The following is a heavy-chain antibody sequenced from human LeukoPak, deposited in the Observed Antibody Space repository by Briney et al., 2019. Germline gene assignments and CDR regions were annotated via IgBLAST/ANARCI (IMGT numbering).Heavy chain of an antibody. D-gene: IGHD4-17*01. J-gene: IGHJ6*03. CDR2: IYYSGST. CDR1: GGSINSYY. CDR3: ARVYRVTTGTYYYYYMDV. V-gene: IGHV4-59*01. Sequence: SETLSLTCTVSGGSINSYYWSWIRQPPGKGLEWIGYIYYSGSTNYNPSLKSRVTISVDTSKNQFSLKLSSVTAADTAVYYCARVYRVTTGTYYYYYMDVWGKGTTVTVSS.